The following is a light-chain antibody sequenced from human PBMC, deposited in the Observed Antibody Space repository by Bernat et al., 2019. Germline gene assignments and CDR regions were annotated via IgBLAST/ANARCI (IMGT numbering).Light chain of an antibody. V-gene: IGLV1-44*01. CDR3: AAWDDSLSAVV. J-gene: IGLJ2*01. Sequence: QSVLTQPPSASGTPGQRVTISCSGSNSNIGGNPVNWYQQLPGTAPRVVIYGNNHRPSGVPDRFSGSKSVTSAFLAISGLQSEDAADYYCAAWDDSLSAVVFGGGTKLTVL. CDR1: NSNIGGNP. CDR2: GNN.